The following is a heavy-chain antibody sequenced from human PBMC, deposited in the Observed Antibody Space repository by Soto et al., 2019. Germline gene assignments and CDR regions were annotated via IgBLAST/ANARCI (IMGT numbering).Heavy chain of an antibody. Sequence: QVQLVQSGAEVKKPGASVKVSCKASGYTFTNYGISWVRQAPGQGLEWMGWISAYNGNTNHAQKLQGRVTMTTDTATSTAYMELRSLRSDDTAVYYCARGVGSGSYYNQYNWFDPWGQGTLVTVSS. CDR1: GYTFTNYG. CDR3: ARGVGSGSYYNQYNWFDP. V-gene: IGHV1-18*01. D-gene: IGHD3-10*01. J-gene: IGHJ5*02. CDR2: ISAYNGNT.